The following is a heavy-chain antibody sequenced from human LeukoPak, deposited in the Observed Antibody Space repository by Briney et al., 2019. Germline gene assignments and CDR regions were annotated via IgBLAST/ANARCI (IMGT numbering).Heavy chain of an antibody. CDR3: ARTESSGWYLDY. J-gene: IGHJ4*02. V-gene: IGHV1-2*02. CDR1: EYTFTGYH. CDR2: INPNSGDT. D-gene: IGHD6-19*01. Sequence: ASVKVSCKASEYTFTGYHMHWVRQAPGQGLEWMGWINPNSGDTNFAQKFQGRVTMTRDTSISTAYMELSRLTSDDTAVYYCARTESSGWYLDYWGQGTLVTVSS.